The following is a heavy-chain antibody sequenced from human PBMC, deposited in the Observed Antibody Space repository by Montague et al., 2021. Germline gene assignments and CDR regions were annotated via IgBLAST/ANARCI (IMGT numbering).Heavy chain of an antibody. Sequence: CAISGDSVAIDEPTCNSDRHSPARRPDCVVMSYYMPERYNEYAVSVKSRITVNPDTSKNQFSLLLNSVTPEDTAVYYCARGWQKRFDPWGQGTLVTVSS. D-gene: IGHD5-24*01. CDR3: ARGWQKRFDP. V-gene: IGHV6-1*01. CDR1: GDSVAIDEPT. CDR2: SYYMPERYN. J-gene: IGHJ5*02.